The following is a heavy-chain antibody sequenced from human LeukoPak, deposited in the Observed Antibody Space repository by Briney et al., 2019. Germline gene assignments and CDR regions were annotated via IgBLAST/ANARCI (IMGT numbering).Heavy chain of an antibody. CDR3: ARDLRVAAAGTDY. Sequence: GALRLSCVASGFTVGSNYMSWVRQAPGKGLEWVSVIYSGGSTYYADSVKGRFTISRDNSKNTLYLQMNSLRAEDTAVYYCARDLRVAAAGTDYWGQGTLVTVSS. J-gene: IGHJ4*02. CDR2: IYSGGST. D-gene: IGHD6-13*01. CDR1: GFTVGSNY. V-gene: IGHV3-66*01.